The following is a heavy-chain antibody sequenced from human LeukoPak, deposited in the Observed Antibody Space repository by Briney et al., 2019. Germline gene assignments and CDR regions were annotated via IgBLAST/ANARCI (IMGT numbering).Heavy chain of an antibody. V-gene: IGHV3-23*01. D-gene: IGHD1-14*01. CDR2: ISGSGGST. J-gene: IGHJ4*02. CDR3: TSGWNRPANRLFDY. Sequence: PSGGSLRLSCAASGFTFSSYAMSWVRQAPGKGLEWVSAISGSGGSTYYADSVKGRFTISRDNSKNTLYLQMNSLRAEDTAVYYCTSGWNRPANRLFDYWGQGTLVTVSS. CDR1: GFTFSSYA.